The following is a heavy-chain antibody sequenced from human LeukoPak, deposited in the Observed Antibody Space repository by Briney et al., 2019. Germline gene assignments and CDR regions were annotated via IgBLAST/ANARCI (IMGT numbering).Heavy chain of an antibody. CDR1: GYTFTGYY. Sequence: SVKVSCKASGYTFTGYYMHWVRQAPGQGPEWMGWINPNSGVTNYAQKFQGRVIMTSDTSISTAYMEFSRLRSDDTAMYYCARDLGVTVRPFSLFYWGQGTLVTVSS. D-gene: IGHD6-6*01. V-gene: IGHV1-2*02. CDR3: ARDLGVTVRPFSLFY. J-gene: IGHJ4*02. CDR2: INPNSGVT.